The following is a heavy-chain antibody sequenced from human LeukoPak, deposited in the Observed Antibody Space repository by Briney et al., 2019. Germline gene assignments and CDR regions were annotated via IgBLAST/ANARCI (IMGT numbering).Heavy chain of an antibody. CDR3: ARDRVSGSYNY. V-gene: IGHV1-69*01. D-gene: IGHD1-26*01. J-gene: IGHJ4*02. CDR2: IIPIFGTA. Sequence: GASVKVSCKASGGTFSSYTISWVRQAPGQGLEWMGGIIPIFGTANYAQKFQGRVTITADESTSTAYMELSSLRSEDTAVYYCARDRVSGSYNYWGQGTLVTVSS. CDR1: GGTFSSYT.